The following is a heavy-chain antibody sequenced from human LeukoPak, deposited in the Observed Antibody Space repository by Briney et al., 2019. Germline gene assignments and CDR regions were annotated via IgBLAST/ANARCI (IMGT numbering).Heavy chain of an antibody. V-gene: IGHV3-33*01. CDR1: GFTFSNYG. CDR3: ARHITVETREGALDI. J-gene: IGHJ3*02. Sequence: GGSLRLSCTASGFTFSNYGMHWVRQAPGKGLEWVAVIWNDGSYKKYADSVKGRFTISRDNSENTLYLQMNSLRVEDTAVYYCARHITVETREGALDIWGQGTMVSVSS. D-gene: IGHD4-23*01. CDR2: IWNDGSYK.